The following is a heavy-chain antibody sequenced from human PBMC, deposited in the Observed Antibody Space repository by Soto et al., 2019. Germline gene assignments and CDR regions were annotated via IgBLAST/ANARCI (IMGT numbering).Heavy chain of an antibody. J-gene: IGHJ4*02. D-gene: IGHD6-19*01. CDR1: GGSISSYY. V-gene: IGHV4-59*01. CDR2: IYYSGST. Sequence: QVQLQESGPGLVKPSETLSLTCTVSGGSISSYYWSWIRQPPGKGLEWIGYIYYSGSTYYNPSLKSRVTISVDTSKNQFSLKLSSVTAADTAVYYCARIAVAGTSYWGQGTLVTVSS. CDR3: ARIAVAGTSY.